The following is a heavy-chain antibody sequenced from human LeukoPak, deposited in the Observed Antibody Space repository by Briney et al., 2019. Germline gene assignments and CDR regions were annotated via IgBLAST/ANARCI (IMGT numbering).Heavy chain of an antibody. CDR1: GYTFTGYY. J-gene: IGHJ4*02. D-gene: IGHD3-10*01. CDR2: INPNSGGT. CDR3: AGFYYGSGSYRDY. Sequence: GASVKVSCKASGYTFTGYYMHWVRQAPGQGLEWMGWINPNSGGTNYAQKFQGRVTMTRDTAISTAYMELRRLRSDATVVYYCAGFYYGSGSYRDYWGQGTLVTVSS. V-gene: IGHV1-2*02.